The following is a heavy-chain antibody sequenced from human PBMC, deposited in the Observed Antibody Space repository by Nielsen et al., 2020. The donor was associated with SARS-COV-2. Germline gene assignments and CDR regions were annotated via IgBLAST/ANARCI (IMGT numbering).Heavy chain of an antibody. CDR1: GYTFTSYG. D-gene: IGHD1-26*01. Sequence: ASVKVSCKASGYTFTSYGIGWVRQAPGQGLEWMGWISAYNGNTNYAQKLQGRVTMTTDTYTSTGYMELRSLRSDDTAVYYCARVGADHPIDYWGQGTLVTVSS. V-gene: IGHV1-18*01. CDR3: ARVGADHPIDY. CDR2: ISAYNGNT. J-gene: IGHJ4*02.